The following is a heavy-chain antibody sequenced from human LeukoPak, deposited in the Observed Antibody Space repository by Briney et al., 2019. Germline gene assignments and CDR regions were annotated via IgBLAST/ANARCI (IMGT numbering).Heavy chain of an antibody. Sequence: GGSLRLSCAASGFTFSSYWMSWVRQAPGKGLEWVANIKQDGSEKYYVDSVKGRFTISRDNAKNSLYLQMNSLRAEDTAVYYCASLYRSSWYYFDYWGQGTLVTVSS. V-gene: IGHV3-7*01. CDR3: ASLYRSSWYYFDY. CDR1: GFTFSSYW. J-gene: IGHJ4*02. CDR2: IKQDGSEK. D-gene: IGHD6-13*01.